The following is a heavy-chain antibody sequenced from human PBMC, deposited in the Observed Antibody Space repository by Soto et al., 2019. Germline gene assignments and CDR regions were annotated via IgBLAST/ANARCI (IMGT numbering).Heavy chain of an antibody. D-gene: IGHD2-15*01. CDR2: IWYDGSNK. CDR1: GFTFSSYG. J-gene: IGHJ4*02. CDR3: ARVRVDYCGSSNYFHY. V-gene: IGHV3-33*01. Sequence: QVQLVESGGGVVQPGRSLRLSCAASGFTFSSYGMHWVRQAPGKWLEWVAVIWYDGSNKYYADSVKGRFTISRDNSKNTLYLQLNSLRAEDTAVYYCARVRVDYCGSSNYFHYWGQGTLVTVSS.